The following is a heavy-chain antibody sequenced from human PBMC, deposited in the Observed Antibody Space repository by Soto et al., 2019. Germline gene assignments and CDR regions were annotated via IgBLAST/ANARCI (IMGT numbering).Heavy chain of an antibody. Sequence: GSGPTLVNPTETLTLTCTVSGFSLSNARMGVSWIRQPPGKALEWLANIFSNDEKSYSTSLKSRPTISKDTSKSQVVLTMTNMDPVDTATYYCGRIRRGRYCSSTSCYTGWFDPWGQGTLVTVSS. CDR2: IFSNDEK. D-gene: IGHD2-2*02. CDR1: GFSLSNARMG. J-gene: IGHJ5*02. CDR3: GRIRRGRYCSSTSCYTGWFDP. V-gene: IGHV2-26*01.